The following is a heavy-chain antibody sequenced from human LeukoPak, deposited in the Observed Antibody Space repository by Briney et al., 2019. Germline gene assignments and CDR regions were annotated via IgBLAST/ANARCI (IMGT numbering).Heavy chain of an antibody. J-gene: IGHJ2*01. CDR3: ARARVRSYSYDSSGFYTSDWIFDI. Sequence: PSETLSLTCTVSGGSISSYYWSWIRQSPGKGLEWIGYLYSSGITKYNPSLQSRVTISVDTSKNQFSLRLSSVTAADTAVYFCARARVRSYSYDSSGFYTSDWIFDIWGRGTLVTVSS. D-gene: IGHD3-22*01. CDR1: GGSISSYY. CDR2: LYSSGIT. V-gene: IGHV4-59*01.